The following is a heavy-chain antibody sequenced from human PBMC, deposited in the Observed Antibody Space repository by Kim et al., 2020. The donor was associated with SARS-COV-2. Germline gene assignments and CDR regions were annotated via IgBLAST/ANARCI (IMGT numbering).Heavy chain of an antibody. Sequence: SQTLSLTCTVSGGSISSSSYYWGWIRQPPGKGLEWIGSIYYSGSTYYNPSLKSRVTISVDTSKNQFSLKLSSVTAADTAVYYCARVEAIYYDSSGYRGYWYFDLWGRGTLVTVSS. CDR3: ARVEAIYYDSSGYRGYWYFDL. D-gene: IGHD3-22*01. V-gene: IGHV4-39*07. CDR1: GGSISSSSYY. CDR2: IYYSGST. J-gene: IGHJ2*01.